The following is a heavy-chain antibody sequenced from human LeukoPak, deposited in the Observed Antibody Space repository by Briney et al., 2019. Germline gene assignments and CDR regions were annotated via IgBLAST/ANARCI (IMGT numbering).Heavy chain of an antibody. V-gene: IGHV1-8*01. J-gene: IGHJ4*02. Sequence: ASVKVSCKASGYTFTSYDINWVRQATGQGLEWMGWMNPNSGNTGYAQKFQGRVTMTRNTSISTAYMELSSLRSEDTAVYYCANGYYYGSGSPGEGLAYWGQGTLVTVSS. D-gene: IGHD3-10*01. CDR3: ANGYYYGSGSPGEGLAY. CDR2: MNPNSGNT. CDR1: GYTFTSYD.